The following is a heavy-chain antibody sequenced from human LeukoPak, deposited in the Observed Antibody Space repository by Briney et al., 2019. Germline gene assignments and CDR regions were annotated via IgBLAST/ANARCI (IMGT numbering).Heavy chain of an antibody. Sequence: ASVKASCKASGYTFPSYGISWVRQAPGQGLEWMGWISAYNGNTNYPQKLQGRVTINTDTSTSTAYMELRSLRSDNTSVYYCARDRSAIFGVVIHYYYGMDVCYQGTTVIVSS. J-gene: IGHJ6*02. V-gene: IGHV1-18*01. CDR1: GYTFPSYG. CDR3: ARDRSAIFGVVIHYYYGMDV. CDR2: ISAYNGNT. D-gene: IGHD3-3*01.